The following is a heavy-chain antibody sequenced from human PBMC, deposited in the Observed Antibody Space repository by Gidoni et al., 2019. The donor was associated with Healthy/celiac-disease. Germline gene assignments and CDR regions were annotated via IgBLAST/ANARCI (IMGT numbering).Heavy chain of an antibody. CDR2: IKSKTDGGTT. V-gene: IGHV3-15*07. Sequence: EVQLVESGGGLVKPGGSLRLSCAASGFTFSNAWMNWVRQAPGKGLEWVGRIKSKTDGGTTDYAAPVKGRFTISRDDSKNTLYLQMNSLKTEDTAVYYCTTFSYFGESFDDYWGQGTLVTVSS. J-gene: IGHJ4*02. D-gene: IGHD3-10*01. CDR3: TTFSYFGESFDDY. CDR1: GFTFSNAW.